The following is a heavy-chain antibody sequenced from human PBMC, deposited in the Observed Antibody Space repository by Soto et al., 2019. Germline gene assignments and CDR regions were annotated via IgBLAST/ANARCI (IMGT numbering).Heavy chain of an antibody. V-gene: IGHV4-59*01. CDR1: GGSMSNYY. D-gene: IGHD6-19*01. J-gene: IGHJ4*02. CDR2: IYYSGST. Sequence: SETLSLTCTVSGGSMSNYYWTWIRQPPGKGLEWIGYIYYSGSTNYNPSLKSRVTISVDTSKSQSSLNLSSETAADTAVYYCARKSSGWTLDYWGQGALVTVSS. CDR3: ARKSSGWTLDY.